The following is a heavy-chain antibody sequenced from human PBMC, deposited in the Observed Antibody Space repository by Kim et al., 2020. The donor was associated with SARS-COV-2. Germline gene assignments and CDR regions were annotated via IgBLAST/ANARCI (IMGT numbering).Heavy chain of an antibody. CDR3: ARDLEPWVQLWGGWSDF. Sequence: GGSLRLSCAASGFTFSSYGMHWVRQAPGKGLEWVAVISYDGSNKYYADSVKGRFTISRDNSKNTLYLQMNSLRAGDTAVYYCARDLEPWVQLWGGWSDFWGQGTLVPLSS. D-gene: IGHD5-18*01. J-gene: IGHJ4*02. V-gene: IGHV3-33*05. CDR2: ISYDGSNK. CDR1: GFTFSSYG.